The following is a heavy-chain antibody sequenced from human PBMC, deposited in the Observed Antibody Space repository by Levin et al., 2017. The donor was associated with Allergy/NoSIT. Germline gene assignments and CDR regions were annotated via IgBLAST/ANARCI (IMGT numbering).Heavy chain of an antibody. CDR2: INHSGST. J-gene: IGHJ1*01. CDR3: ARGLLPSPQNYYGSGSGGTEYFQH. V-gene: IGHV4-34*01. D-gene: IGHD3-10*01. CDR1: GGSFSGYY. Sequence: PSETLSLSCAVYGGSFSGYYWSWIRQPPGKGLEWIGEINHSGSTNYNPSLKSRVTISVDTSKNQFSLKLSSVTAADTAVYYCARGLLPSPQNYYGSGSGGTEYFQHWGQGTLVTVSS.